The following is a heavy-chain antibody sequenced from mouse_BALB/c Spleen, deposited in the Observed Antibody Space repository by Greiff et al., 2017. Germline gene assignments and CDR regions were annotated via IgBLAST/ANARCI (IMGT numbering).Heavy chain of an antibody. D-gene: IGHD1-2*01. CDR2: ISSGGSYT. CDR3: ARLTTATGALDY. V-gene: IGHV5-6*01. Sequence: EVKVVESGGDLVKPGGSLKLSCAASGFTFSSYGMSWVRQTPDKRLEWVATISSGGSYTYYPDSVKGRFTISRDNAKNTLYLQMSSLKSEDTAMYYCARLTTATGALDYWGQGTTVTVSS. CDR1: GFTFSSYG. J-gene: IGHJ4*01.